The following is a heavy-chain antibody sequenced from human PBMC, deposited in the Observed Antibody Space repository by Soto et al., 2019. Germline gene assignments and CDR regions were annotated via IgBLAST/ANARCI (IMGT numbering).Heavy chain of an antibody. V-gene: IGHV4-59*01. D-gene: IGHD2-21*02. CDR3: ARDLWGYCGTDCYPLDV. Sequence: SATLSLSCTVSGGSIGGYYWSWIRQPPGKGLEWIGYMYNTGSTVYNPSFKSRVTISVDTSKNQFSLKLNSVTAADTAVYYCARDLWGYCGTDCYPLDVWGQGTTVTVS. CDR2: MYNTGST. J-gene: IGHJ6*02. CDR1: GGSIGGYY.